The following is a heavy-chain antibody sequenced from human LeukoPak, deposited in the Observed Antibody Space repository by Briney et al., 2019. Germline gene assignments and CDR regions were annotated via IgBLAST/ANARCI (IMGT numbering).Heavy chain of an antibody. D-gene: IGHD6-19*01. CDR1: GFTFSSYG. V-gene: IGHV3-30*02. CDR3: AKDVVGQQWVENY. J-gene: IGHJ4*02. Sequence: GGSLRLSCAASGFTFSSYGMHWVRQAPGKGLEWVAFIQYDGSIKLYGDSVKGRFTISRDNSENTLYLQMNSLRPEDTAVYYCAKDVVGQQWVENYWGQGTLVTVSS. CDR2: IQYDGSIK.